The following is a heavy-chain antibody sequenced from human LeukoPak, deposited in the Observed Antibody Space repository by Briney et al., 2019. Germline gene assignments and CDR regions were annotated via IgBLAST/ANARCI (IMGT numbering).Heavy chain of an antibody. D-gene: IGHD4-17*01. CDR1: GVSISSSDYY. J-gene: IGHJ4*02. V-gene: IGHV4-39*01. CDR2: IYHSGGA. Sequence: SETLSLTCTVSGVSISSSDYYWGWIRQPPGKGLEWIGQIYHSGGANYNPSLRSRVTISIDTSKNQLSLRLSSVTAADTAVYYCASGDYNYFDYWGQGTLVTVSS. CDR3: ASGDYNYFDY.